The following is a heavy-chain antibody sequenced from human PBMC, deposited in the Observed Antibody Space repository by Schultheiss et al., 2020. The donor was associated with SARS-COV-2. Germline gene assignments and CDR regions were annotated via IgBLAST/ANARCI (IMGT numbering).Heavy chain of an antibody. Sequence: GGSLRLSCAASGFTFSSYGMHWVRQAPGKGLEWVAVIWYDGSNKYYADSVKGRFTISRDNSKNTLYLQMNSLRAEDTAVYYCARTSRGSSSETFDYWGQGTLVTVSS. CDR3: ARTSRGSSSETFDY. CDR2: IWYDGSNK. J-gene: IGHJ4*02. D-gene: IGHD6-6*01. V-gene: IGHV3-33*08. CDR1: GFTFSSYG.